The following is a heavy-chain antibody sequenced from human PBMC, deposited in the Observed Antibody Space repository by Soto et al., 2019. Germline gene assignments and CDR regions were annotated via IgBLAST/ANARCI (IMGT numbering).Heavy chain of an antibody. J-gene: IGHJ6*02. CDR3: AKGRSYYYYYGVDV. Sequence: EVQLLESGGGLVQPGGSLRLSCAASGFTFSSCAMGWVRQAPGKGLEWVSDIIDSGASTYYADSVKGRFTISRDHSKSTLYLQMNSLRAEDTALYYCAKGRSYYYYYGVDVWGQGTTVTVSS. V-gene: IGHV3-23*01. CDR2: IIDSGAST. CDR1: GFTFSSCA.